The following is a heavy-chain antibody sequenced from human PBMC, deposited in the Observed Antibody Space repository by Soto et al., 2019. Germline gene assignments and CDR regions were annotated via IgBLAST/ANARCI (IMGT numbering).Heavy chain of an antibody. D-gene: IGHD4-4*01. J-gene: IGHJ6*02. Sequence: QVQVVESGGGVVQPGRSLRLSCAASGFTFSSYAMHWVRQAPGKGLEWVAVISYDGSNKYYADSVKGRFTISRDNSKNTPYLQMNSLRSEATAVYYCAREAPDYNLSPGMDVWGQGTTVTVSS. V-gene: IGHV3-30-3*01. CDR1: GFTFSSYA. CDR2: ISYDGSNK. CDR3: AREAPDYNLSPGMDV.